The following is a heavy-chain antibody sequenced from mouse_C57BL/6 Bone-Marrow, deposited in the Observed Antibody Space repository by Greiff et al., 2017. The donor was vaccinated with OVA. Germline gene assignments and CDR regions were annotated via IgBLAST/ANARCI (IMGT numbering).Heavy chain of an antibody. CDR1: GYTFTSYW. D-gene: IGHD2-12*01. CDR2: IHPNSGST. CDR3: ARKLYHYYYAMDY. V-gene: IGHV1-64*01. J-gene: IGHJ4*01. Sequence: QVQLQQPGAELVKPGASVKLSCKASGYTFTSYWMHWVKQRPGQGLEWIGMIHPNSGSTNYNEKFKSKATLTVDKSSSTVYMQLSSLTSEDSAVYYCARKLYHYYYAMDYWGQGTSVTVSS.